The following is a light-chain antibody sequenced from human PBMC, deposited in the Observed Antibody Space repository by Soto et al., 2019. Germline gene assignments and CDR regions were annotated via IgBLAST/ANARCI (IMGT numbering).Light chain of an antibody. V-gene: IGKV3-15*01. CDR3: QQYKNWPPLT. J-gene: IGKJ4*02. CDR2: GAS. CDR1: QSVGSA. Sequence: EIVMTQSPATLSVSPGETATLSCRASQSVGSAVAWYQHKPGQAPRLLIVGASIRATGVPGRFSGGGSGTEFTRTISSLQSEDFAFYYCQQYKNWPPLTFGGGTTVEIK.